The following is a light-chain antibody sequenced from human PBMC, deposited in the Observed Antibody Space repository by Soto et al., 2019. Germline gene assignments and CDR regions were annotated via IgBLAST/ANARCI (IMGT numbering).Light chain of an antibody. CDR1: QSVGKY. Sequence: EIEMTQSPATLSLSPGERATLSCRASQSVGKYLVWYQQKPGQAPRLLIYDASTRATGIPARFSGSGSGTEFTLTISSLQSEDFAVYYCQQYNNWPPWTFGQGTKVDIK. CDR3: QQYNNWPPWT. V-gene: IGKV3-15*01. J-gene: IGKJ1*01. CDR2: DAS.